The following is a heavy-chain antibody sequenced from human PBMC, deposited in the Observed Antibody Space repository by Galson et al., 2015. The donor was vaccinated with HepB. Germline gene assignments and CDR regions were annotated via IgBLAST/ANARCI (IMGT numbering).Heavy chain of an antibody. V-gene: IGHV1-18*01. J-gene: IGHJ4*02. CDR2: ISGYNDNV. D-gene: IGHD5-24*01. Sequence: VKVSCKASGYTFTRFGISWVRQAPGQGLEWMGWISGYNDNVNYAQKLQGRVAMAADTSTSTAYMELRSLRSDDTAVYYCARGGMATIGGPTFDSWGQGTLVTVSS. CDR3: ARGGMATIGGPTFDS. CDR1: GYTFTRFG.